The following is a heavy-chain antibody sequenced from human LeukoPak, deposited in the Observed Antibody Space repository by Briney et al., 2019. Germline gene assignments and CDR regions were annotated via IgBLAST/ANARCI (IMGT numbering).Heavy chain of an antibody. CDR3: ATGPIVVVVAAKFPYFDY. D-gene: IGHD2-15*01. CDR1: GLTVSSNY. V-gene: IGHV3-53*01. J-gene: IGHJ4*02. CDR2: IYSGGHT. Sequence: GGSLRLSCAASGLTVSSNYMSWVRQAPGKGLEWVSVIYSGGHTYYVDSVKGRFTISRDNSKNTLYLQMNTLRAEDTAVYYCATGPIVVVVAAKFPYFDYWGQGTLVTVSS.